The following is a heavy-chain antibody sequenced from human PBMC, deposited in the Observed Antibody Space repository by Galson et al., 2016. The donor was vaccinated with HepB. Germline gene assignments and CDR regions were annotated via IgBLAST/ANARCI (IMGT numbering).Heavy chain of an antibody. CDR2: IYFTGNT. D-gene: IGHD6-6*01. J-gene: IGHJ5*02. Sequence: APLSLTCTVSNVSIRSTSYYWGWIRQSPEKGMEWIGSIYFTGNTSYTPSLMSRASISVDTSNNPFPRKFNSMTAADTAVYYCARHINAARWFDPWGQGNLVTVSS. CDR3: ARHINAARWFDP. CDR1: NVSIRSTSYY. V-gene: IGHV4-39*01.